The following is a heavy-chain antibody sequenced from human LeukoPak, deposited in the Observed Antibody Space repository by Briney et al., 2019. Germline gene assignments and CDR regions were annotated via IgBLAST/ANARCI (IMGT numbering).Heavy chain of an antibody. Sequence: PSQTLSLTCTVSGGSITSGGYYWSWIRQHPGKGLEWIGYIHYSGSTYYNPSLNSRLTISVDTSKNQFSLKLSSVTAADTAVYYCARTSGSGSYYNQGWFDPWGQGTPVTVSS. J-gene: IGHJ5*02. CDR2: IHYSGST. CDR3: ARTSGSGSYYNQGWFDP. V-gene: IGHV4-31*03. CDR1: GGSITSGGYY. D-gene: IGHD3-10*01.